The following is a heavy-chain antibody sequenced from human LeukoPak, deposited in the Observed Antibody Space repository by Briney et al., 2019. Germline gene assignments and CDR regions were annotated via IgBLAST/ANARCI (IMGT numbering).Heavy chain of an antibody. CDR2: IYSSGST. V-gene: IGHV4-61*02. CDR1: GGSISSGSYY. J-gene: IGHJ6*03. CDR3: ARGGAFIVATTYYYYYMDV. Sequence: SETLSLTCTVSGGSISSGSYYWSWIRQPAGKGLEWIGRIYSSGSTNYNPSLKSRVTISVDTSKNQFSLKLSSVTAADTAVYYCARGGAFIVATTYYYYYMDVWGKGTTVTVSS. D-gene: IGHD5-12*01.